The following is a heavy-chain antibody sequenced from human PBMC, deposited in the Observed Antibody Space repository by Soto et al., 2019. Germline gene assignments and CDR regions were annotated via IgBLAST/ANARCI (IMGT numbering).Heavy chain of an antibody. D-gene: IGHD2-2*03. V-gene: IGHV4-61*01. CDR2: IYYSGST. CDR3: ASGYCSSTSCYNNY. J-gene: IGHJ4*02. CDR1: GGSVSSGSYY. Sequence: SETLSLTCTVSGGSVSSGSYYWSWIRQPPGKGLEWIGYIYYSGSTNYNPSLKSRVTISVDTSKNQFSLKLSSVTAADTAVYYCASGYCSSTSCYNNYLGQGTLVTVSS.